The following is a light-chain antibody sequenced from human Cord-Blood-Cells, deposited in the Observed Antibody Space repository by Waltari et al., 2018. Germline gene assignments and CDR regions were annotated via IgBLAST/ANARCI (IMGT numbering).Light chain of an antibody. V-gene: IGLV2-23*02. CDR2: EVS. CDR3: CSYAGSYV. Sequence: QSALTQPASVSGSPGQSITISCTGTSSDVGSYNLVSWYQQHPGKAPKRMIYEVSKRPSGVSKRFSGSKSGNTASLTISGLQAEDEADYYCCSYAGSYVFGTGTKVTVL. J-gene: IGLJ1*01. CDR1: SSDVGSYNL.